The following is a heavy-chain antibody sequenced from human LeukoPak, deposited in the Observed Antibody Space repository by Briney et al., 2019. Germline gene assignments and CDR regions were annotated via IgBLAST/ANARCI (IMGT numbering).Heavy chain of an antibody. D-gene: IGHD3-22*01. CDR2: IWYDGSNK. Sequence: GGSLRLSCAASGFTFSSYSMNWVRQAPGKGLEWVAVIWYDGSNKYYADSVKGRFTISRDNSKNTLYLQMNSLRAEDTAVYYCARTYYYDSRGYYPFDYWGQGTLVTVSS. CDR1: GFTFSSYS. J-gene: IGHJ4*02. CDR3: ARTYYYDSRGYYPFDY. V-gene: IGHV3-33*08.